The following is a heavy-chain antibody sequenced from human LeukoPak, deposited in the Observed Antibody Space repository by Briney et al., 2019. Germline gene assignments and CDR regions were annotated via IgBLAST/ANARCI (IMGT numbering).Heavy chain of an antibody. CDR2: IYYSGST. Sequence: SETLSLTCTVSGGSISSSSYYWGWIRQPPGKGLEWIGSIYYSGSTYYNPSLKSRVTISVDTSKNQFSLKLSSVTAADTAVYYCARLVLGRVRGKRGFDYWGQGTLVTVSS. D-gene: IGHD3-10*01. J-gene: IGHJ4*02. CDR3: ARLVLGRVRGKRGFDY. V-gene: IGHV4-39*01. CDR1: GGSISSSSYY.